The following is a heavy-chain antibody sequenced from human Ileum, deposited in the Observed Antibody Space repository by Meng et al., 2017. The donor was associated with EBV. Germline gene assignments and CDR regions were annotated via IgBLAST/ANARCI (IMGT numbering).Heavy chain of an antibody. CDR1: GGSISSSNW. Sequence: VQLQESGPRRGRPSGTLSLTCAVSGGSISSSNWWSWVRQPPGKGLEWIGKIYHSGITIYNPSLKSRVTMSVDNSKNQFSLKLNSMTAADTAVYYCARDPTGGEDHQRVWGQGTLVTVSS. V-gene: IGHV4-4*02. J-gene: IGHJ4*02. CDR3: ARDPTGGEDHQRV. D-gene: IGHD1-14*01. CDR2: IYHSGIT.